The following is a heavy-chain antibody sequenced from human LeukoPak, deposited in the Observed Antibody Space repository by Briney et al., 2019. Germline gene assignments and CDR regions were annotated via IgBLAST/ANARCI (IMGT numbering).Heavy chain of an antibody. V-gene: IGHV1-2*02. D-gene: IGHD5-12*01. J-gene: IGHJ4*02. CDR2: INPNSGGT. CDR3: ARSGAGGYSGYDLIYY. Sequence: ASVKVSCKASGYTFTGYYMHWVRQAPGQGLEWMGWINPNSGGTNYAQELQGRVTMTRDTSISTAYMELSRLRSDDTAVYYCARSGAGGYSGYDLIYYWGQGTLVTVSS. CDR1: GYTFTGYY.